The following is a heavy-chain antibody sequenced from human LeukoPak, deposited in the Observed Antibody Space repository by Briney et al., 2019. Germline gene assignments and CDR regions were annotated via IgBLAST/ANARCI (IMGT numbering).Heavy chain of an antibody. J-gene: IGHJ4*02. V-gene: IGHV3-53*01. CDR2: IYSDGST. CDR3: ARPNYYGSDLDY. CDR1: GFTVSSNY. Sequence: GGSLRLSCAASGFTVSSNYMTWVRQAPGKGLESVSVIYSDGSTYYADSVKGRFTISRDNSKNTLYLQMNSLRAEDTAVYYCARPNYYGSDLDYWGQGTLVTVSS. D-gene: IGHD3-10*01.